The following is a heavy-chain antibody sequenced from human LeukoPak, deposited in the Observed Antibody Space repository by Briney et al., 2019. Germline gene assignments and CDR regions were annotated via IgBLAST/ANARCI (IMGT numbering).Heavy chain of an antibody. CDR1: GFTFSDYW. CDR3: ARRLYCYYGMDV. Sequence: PGGSLRLSCAASGFTFSDYWMSWVRQAPGKGLEWVANINQDGSEKYYVASVTGRFTISRDNAKNSLYLQMNSLRVEGTAVYYCARRLYCYYGMDVWGQGTTVTVSS. V-gene: IGHV3-7*01. CDR2: INQDGSEK. J-gene: IGHJ6*02. D-gene: IGHD3-16*01.